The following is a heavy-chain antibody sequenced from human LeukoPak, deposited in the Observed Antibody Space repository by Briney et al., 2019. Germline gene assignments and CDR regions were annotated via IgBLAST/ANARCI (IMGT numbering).Heavy chain of an antibody. V-gene: IGHV1-2*02. CDR1: GYTFTGYY. Sequence: ASVKVSCKASGYTFTGYYMHWVRQAPGQGLEWMGWINPNSGGTNYAQKFQGRVTMTRDTSISTAYMELSRLRSDDTAVYYCARVISAYYDFWSGYYADRWFDPWGQGTLVTVSS. CDR3: ARVISAYYDFWSGYYADRWFDP. D-gene: IGHD3-3*01. J-gene: IGHJ5*02. CDR2: INPNSGGT.